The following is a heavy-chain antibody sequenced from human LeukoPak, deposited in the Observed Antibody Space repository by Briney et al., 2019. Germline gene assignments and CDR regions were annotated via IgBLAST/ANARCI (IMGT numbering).Heavy chain of an antibody. D-gene: IGHD3-22*01. Sequence: SETLSLTCAVYGGSFSGYYWRWIRQPPGKGLEWIWEITHSGSTNYNASLKSRVTISGDTSKNQFSLKLSSVTAAYTAVYYCARVGEGNYPVQNLDYWGQGTLVTVSS. CDR3: ARVGEGNYPVQNLDY. J-gene: IGHJ4*02. CDR2: ITHSGST. V-gene: IGHV4-34*01. CDR1: GGSFSGYY.